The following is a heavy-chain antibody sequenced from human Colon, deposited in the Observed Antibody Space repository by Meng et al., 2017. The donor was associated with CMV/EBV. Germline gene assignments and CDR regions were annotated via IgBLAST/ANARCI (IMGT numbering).Heavy chain of an antibody. V-gene: IGHV3-30*02. J-gene: IGHJ4*02. Sequence: GESLKISCEASGFTFSSFGFHWVRQAPGKGLEFVAFSRSDPTNTYYADSVKGRFTVSRDNSKNTLYLQMNSLRAEDTAVYYCAKDFPSGTIDDWGQGTLVTVSS. CDR3: AKDFPSGTIDD. D-gene: IGHD1-1*01. CDR2: SRSDPTNT. CDR1: GFTFSSFG.